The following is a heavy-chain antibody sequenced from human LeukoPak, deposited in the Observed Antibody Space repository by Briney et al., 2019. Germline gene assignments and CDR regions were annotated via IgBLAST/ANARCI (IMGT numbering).Heavy chain of an antibody. CDR3: ASGPMVRGSYYYYKDV. V-gene: IGHV1-69*06. CDR1: GGTFSSYA. CDR2: IIPIFGTA. J-gene: IGHJ6*03. D-gene: IGHD3-10*01. Sequence: ASVKVSCKASGGTFSSYAISWVRQAPGQGLEWMGGIIPIFGTANYAQKFQGRVTITADKSTSTAYMELSSLRSEDTAVYYCASGPMVRGSYYYYKDVWGKGTTVTVSS.